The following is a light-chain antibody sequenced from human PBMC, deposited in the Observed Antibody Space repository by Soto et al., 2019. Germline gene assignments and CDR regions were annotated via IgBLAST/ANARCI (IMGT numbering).Light chain of an antibody. CDR2: GAS. CDR1: QSVTSNY. CDR3: QQYGSSPWT. V-gene: IGKV3-20*01. J-gene: IGKJ1*01. Sequence: EIVLTQSPGTLSLSPGERATLSCRASQSVTSNYLAWYQQKPGQAPRLLIYGASRRATGISDRFSGSESGTDFTLTISRLEPEDSAVYYCQQYGSSPWTFGQGTNVDI.